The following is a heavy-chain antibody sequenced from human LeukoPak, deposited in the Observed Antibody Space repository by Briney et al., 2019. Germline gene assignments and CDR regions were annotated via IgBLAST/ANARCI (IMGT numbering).Heavy chain of an antibody. D-gene: IGHD3-10*01. Sequence: GGSLRLSCAASRFTFSSYAMSWVRQAPGKGLEWVSRINSDGSSTSYADSVKGRFTISRDTANNTLYLQMNSLRAEDTAVYYCARPDYYGSGSDPAFDIWGQGTMVTVSS. CDR1: RFTFSSYA. V-gene: IGHV3-74*01. CDR2: INSDGSST. CDR3: ARPDYYGSGSDPAFDI. J-gene: IGHJ3*02.